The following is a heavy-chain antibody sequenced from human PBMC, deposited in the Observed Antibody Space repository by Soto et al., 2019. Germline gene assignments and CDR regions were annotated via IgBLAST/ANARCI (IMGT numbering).Heavy chain of an antibody. CDR1: GVTCSSYG. Sequence: GGSRRLSCAASGVTCSSYGMHWVRQAPGKGLEWVAVIWYDGSNKYYADSVKGRFTISRDNSKSTLYLQMNSLRAEDTAVYYCARDITGTTNYWGQGTLVTVSS. J-gene: IGHJ4*02. D-gene: IGHD1-20*01. CDR2: IWYDGSNK. CDR3: ARDITGTTNY. V-gene: IGHV3-33*01.